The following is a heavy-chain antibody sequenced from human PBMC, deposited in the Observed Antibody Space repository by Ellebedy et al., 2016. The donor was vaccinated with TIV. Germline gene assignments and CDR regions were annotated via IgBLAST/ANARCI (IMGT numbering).Heavy chain of an antibody. CDR1: EFPVSGNF. V-gene: IGHV3-53*01. CDR3: AASTTITTMPY. D-gene: IGHD5-24*01. CDR2: IHSGGST. J-gene: IGHJ4*02. Sequence: GESLKISCAASEFPVSGNFMSWVRQAPGKRLEWVSVIHSGGSTYHTDSVKGRFTTSRDDSKNTLYLHMTSLRGEDTAVYYCAASTTITTMPYWGQGTLVTVSS.